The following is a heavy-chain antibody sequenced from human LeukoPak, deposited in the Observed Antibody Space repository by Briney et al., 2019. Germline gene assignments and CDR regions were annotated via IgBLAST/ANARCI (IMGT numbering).Heavy chain of an antibody. CDR2: INRDGSTT. Sequence: GGSLRLSCAASGFTFSNYWVHWVRQAPGKGLVWVSRINRDGSTTKYADSVKGRFTVSRDNAKSTLNLQMNSLRAEDTAVYYCARDKKSGESSEIDYWGQGTLVTVSS. CDR3: ARDKKSGESSEIDY. D-gene: IGHD3-10*01. CDR1: GFTFSNYW. J-gene: IGHJ4*02. V-gene: IGHV3-74*03.